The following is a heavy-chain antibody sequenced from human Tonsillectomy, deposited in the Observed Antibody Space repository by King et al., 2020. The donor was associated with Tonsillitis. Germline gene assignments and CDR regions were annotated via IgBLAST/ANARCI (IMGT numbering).Heavy chain of an antibody. J-gene: IGHJ5*02. CDR2: VSYSGST. D-gene: IGHD5-18*01. CDR1: GGSLSSNY. CDR3: ARGFGFDLLNSFGP. Sequence: LQLQESGPGLVKPSETLSLTCTVSGGSLSSNYWNWIRQPPEKGLEWIGYVSYSGSTSYNPSLKSRVTVSLDTSKSQFSLQLTSVTAADTAVYFCARGFGFDLLNSFGPWGQGTLVTVSS. V-gene: IGHV4-59*01.